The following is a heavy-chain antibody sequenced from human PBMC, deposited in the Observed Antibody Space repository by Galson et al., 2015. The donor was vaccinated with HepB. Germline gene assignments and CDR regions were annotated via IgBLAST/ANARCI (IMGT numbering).Heavy chain of an antibody. CDR2: IWYDGSNK. CDR1: GFTFSSYG. V-gene: IGHV3-33*08. CDR3: ARGVGYGDLGYGMDA. Sequence: SLRLSCAASGFTFSSYGMHWVRQAPGKGLEWVAVIWYDGSNKYYADSVKGRFTISRDNSKNTLYLQMNSLRAEDTAVYYCARGVGYGDLGYGMDAWGQGTTVTVSS. J-gene: IGHJ6*02. D-gene: IGHD4-17*01.